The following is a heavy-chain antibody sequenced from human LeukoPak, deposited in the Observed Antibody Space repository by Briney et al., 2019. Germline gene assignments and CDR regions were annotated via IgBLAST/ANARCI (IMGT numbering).Heavy chain of an antibody. CDR3: AKDLASNYDTYYYYYGMDV. V-gene: IGHV3-43*02. CDR1: GFTFDDYA. J-gene: IGHJ6*02. D-gene: IGHD3-9*01. Sequence: GGSLRLSCAASGFTFDDYAMHWVRQAPGKGLEWVSLISGDGGSTYYADSVKGRFTISRDNSKNSLYLQMNSLRTEDTASYYCAKDLASNYDTYYYYYGMDVWGQGTTVTVSS. CDR2: ISGDGGST.